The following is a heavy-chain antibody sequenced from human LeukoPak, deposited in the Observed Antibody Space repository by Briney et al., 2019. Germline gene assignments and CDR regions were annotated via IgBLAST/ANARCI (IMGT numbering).Heavy chain of an antibody. Sequence: ASVKVSCKASGYGFTTYYIHWVRQAPGQGLEWMGLINLSGTTTTYAQNFQGRVTMTSDMSASTVYMELRSLRSDDTAIYYCARDSTVIRMDFWGQGTLVTVSS. J-gene: IGHJ4*02. CDR2: INLSGTTT. CDR3: ARDSTVIRMDF. D-gene: IGHD2-21*02. CDR1: GYGFTTYY. V-gene: IGHV1-46*01.